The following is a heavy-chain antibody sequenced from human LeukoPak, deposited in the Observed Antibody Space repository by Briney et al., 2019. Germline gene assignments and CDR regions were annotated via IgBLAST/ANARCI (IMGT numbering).Heavy chain of an antibody. CDR2: IIPILGIA. CDR1: GGTFSTYA. Sequence: ASVKVSCKASGGTFSTYAINWVRQAPGQGLEWMGRIIPILGIADYAQKFQGRVTITADKSTSTAYMEVNSLRSEDTAVYYCARDVEGATNFDYWGQGTLVTVSA. J-gene: IGHJ4*02. V-gene: IGHV1-69*04. CDR3: ARDVEGATNFDY. D-gene: IGHD1-26*01.